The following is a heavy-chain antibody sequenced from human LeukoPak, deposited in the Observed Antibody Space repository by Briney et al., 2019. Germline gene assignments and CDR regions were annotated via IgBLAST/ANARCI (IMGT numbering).Heavy chain of an antibody. J-gene: IGHJ5*02. CDR2: ISINGGST. V-gene: IGHV3-64D*06. CDR3: VRTYDENPLGWFDP. Sequence: PGGSLRLSCSASGTAFRTYAMHWVRQPPGKGLHYVSAISINGGSTYYADSVRGRFTISRDNSKNTLYLQMSSLRPDDTAVYYCVRTYDENPLGWFDPWGQGTLVTVSS. D-gene: IGHD5-12*01. CDR1: GTAFRTYA.